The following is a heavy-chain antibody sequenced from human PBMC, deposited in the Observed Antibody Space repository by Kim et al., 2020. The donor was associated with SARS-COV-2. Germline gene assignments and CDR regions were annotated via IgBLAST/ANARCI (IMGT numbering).Heavy chain of an antibody. CDR1: GCTFIIYS. D-gene: IGHD2-21*02. CDR2: IIPIFGTA. J-gene: IGHJ4*01. V-gene: IGHV1-69*01. CDR3: ARGAYCGGDCYSRYYFDY. Sequence: SSFNFSFNSSGCTFIIYSIILFLHSPGQGLEWMGGIIPIFGTANYAQKFQGRVTITADESTSTAYIELSSLRSEDTAVYYCARGAYCGGDCYSRYYFDYW.